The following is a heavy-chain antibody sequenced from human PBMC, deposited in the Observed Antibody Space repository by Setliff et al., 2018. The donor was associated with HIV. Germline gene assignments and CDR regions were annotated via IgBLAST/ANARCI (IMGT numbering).Heavy chain of an antibody. CDR1: GYTFTSYD. D-gene: IGHD3-3*01. CDR2: MNPNSGST. J-gene: IGHJ4*02. CDR3: TRGGFFGVADRRALAN. V-gene: IGHV1-8*01. Sequence: ASVKVSCKASGYTFTSYDINWVRQAPGRGLEWMGWMNPNSGSTDFAQRFQGRVTISRDTSISTTYMELSSLTSEDTAVYYCTRGGFFGVADRRALANWGQGTLVTVS.